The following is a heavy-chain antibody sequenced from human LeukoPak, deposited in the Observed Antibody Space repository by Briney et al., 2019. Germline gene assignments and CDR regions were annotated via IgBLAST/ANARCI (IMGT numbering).Heavy chain of an antibody. CDR2: IYYSGST. D-gene: IGHD2-21*02. CDR1: GGSISSYY. J-gene: IGHJ4*02. Sequence: SETLSLTCTVSGGSISSYYWSWIRQPPGKGLEWIGYIYYSGSTNYNPSLKSRVTISVDTSKNQFSLKLSSVTAADTAVYYCARHRAYCGGDCYSFDYWGQGTLVTVSS. CDR3: ARHRAYCGGDCYSFDY. V-gene: IGHV4-59*08.